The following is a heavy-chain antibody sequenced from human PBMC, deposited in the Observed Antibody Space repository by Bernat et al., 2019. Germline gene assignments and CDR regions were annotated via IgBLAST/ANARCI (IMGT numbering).Heavy chain of an antibody. Sequence: EVQLVESGGGLVQPGGSLRLSCAASGFTFNSYWMSWVRQAPGKGLEWVANIKEDGSQTYYVDSVKGRFTISRDNGKNSLSLQMNSLRAEDTAIYYCARDKGWLQFDYWGQGTLVTVPS. CDR2: IKEDGSQT. D-gene: IGHD5-24*01. J-gene: IGHJ4*02. CDR3: ARDKGWLQFDY. V-gene: IGHV3-7*03. CDR1: GFTFNSYW.